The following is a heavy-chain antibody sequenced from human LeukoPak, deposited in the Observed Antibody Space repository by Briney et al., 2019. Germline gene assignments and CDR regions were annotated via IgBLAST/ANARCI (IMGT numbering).Heavy chain of an antibody. J-gene: IGHJ4*02. V-gene: IGHV3-11*04. D-gene: IGHD3-10*02. CDR3: ARGSVLGYYFES. Sequence: GGSLRLSCAASGFTFSDYYMSWIRQAPGKGLEWVAFIPDGGSRRYYADSVKGRFTVSRDNAKNSLYLQMNSLRVEDTALYYCARGSVLGYYFESWGPGTLVTVSP. CDR2: IPDGGSRR. CDR1: GFTFSDYY.